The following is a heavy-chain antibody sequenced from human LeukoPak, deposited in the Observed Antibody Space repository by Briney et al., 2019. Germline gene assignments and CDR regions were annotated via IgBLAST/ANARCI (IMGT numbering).Heavy chain of an antibody. CDR2: ISGSGGST. Sequence: GGSLRLSCAASGFTFSSYAMSWVRQAPGKGLDWVSAISGSGGSTYHADSVKGRFTISRDNSKNTLYLQMNSLRAEDTAVYYCAKGVVGAKVFYFDYWGQGTLVTVSS. D-gene: IGHD1-26*01. J-gene: IGHJ4*02. CDR1: GFTFSSYA. CDR3: AKGVVGAKVFYFDY. V-gene: IGHV3-23*01.